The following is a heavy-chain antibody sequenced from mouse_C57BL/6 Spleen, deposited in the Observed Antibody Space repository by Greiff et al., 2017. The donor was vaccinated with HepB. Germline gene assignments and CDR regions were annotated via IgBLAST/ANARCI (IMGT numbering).Heavy chain of an antibody. CDR1: GFTFSSYA. V-gene: IGHV5-9-1*02. Sequence: EVQRVESGEGLVKPGGSLKLSCAASGFTFSSYAMSWVRQTPEKRLEWVAYISSGGDYIYYADTVKGRFTISRDNARNTLYLQMSSLKSEDTAMYYCTRDRGVVADYAMDYWGQGTSVTVSS. CDR2: ISSGGDYI. CDR3: TRDRGVVADYAMDY. D-gene: IGHD1-1*01. J-gene: IGHJ4*01.